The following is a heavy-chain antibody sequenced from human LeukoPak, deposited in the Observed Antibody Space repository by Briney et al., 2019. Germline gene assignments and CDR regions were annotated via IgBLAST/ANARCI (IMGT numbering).Heavy chain of an antibody. CDR2: MSGSGGRT. D-gene: IGHD3-10*01. V-gene: IGHV3-23*01. CDR1: GFTFNNYG. CDR3: AKDAEGVTVYHFDY. J-gene: IGHJ4*02. Sequence: GGTLRLSCTASGFTFNNYGMSWVRQTPGKGLEWVSAMSGSGGRTYYGDSVKGRFTISRDNTKNTMYLQMNGLRAEDTGVYYCAKDAEGVTVYHFDYWGQGPLVPVSS.